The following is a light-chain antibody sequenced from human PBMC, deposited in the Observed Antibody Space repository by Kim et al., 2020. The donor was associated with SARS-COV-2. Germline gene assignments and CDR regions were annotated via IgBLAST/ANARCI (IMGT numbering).Light chain of an antibody. J-gene: IGKJ4*01. CDR2: GAS. Sequence: DIQMTQSPSLLSASVGDRVTITCRASQGINNYLAWFQQKPGKAPKSLIYGASSLQSEVPSKFSGSGSGTDFTLPISSLQPDDFATYYCQQYKSYPLTFGGGTRVEI. CDR3: QQYKSYPLT. V-gene: IGKV1-16*02. CDR1: QGINNY.